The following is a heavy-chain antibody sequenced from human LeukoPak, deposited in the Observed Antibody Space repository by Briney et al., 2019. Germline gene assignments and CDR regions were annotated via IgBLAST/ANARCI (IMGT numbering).Heavy chain of an antibody. V-gene: IGHV1-2*02. CDR2: INPNSGGT. J-gene: IGHJ4*02. D-gene: IGHD3-3*01. Sequence: ASVKVSCKASGYTFTGYYMHWVRQAPGQGLEWMGWINPNSGGTNYAQKFQGRVTMTRDTSISTAYMELSRLRSDDTAVYYCARGDEIFGVVIPSYYFDYWGQGTLVTVSS. CDR3: ARGDEIFGVVIPSYYFDY. CDR1: GYTFTGYY.